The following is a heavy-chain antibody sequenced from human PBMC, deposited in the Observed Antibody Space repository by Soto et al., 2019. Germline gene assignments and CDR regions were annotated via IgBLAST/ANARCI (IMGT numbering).Heavy chain of an antibody. Sequence: EVQLVESGGGLVQPGGSLRLSCAASGFTFSSYSMNWVRQAPGKGLEWVSYISSSSSTIYYADSVKGRFTISRDNAKNSLYLQMNSLRAEDTAVYYCARAYLGYCSSTSCYAFDYWGQGTLVTVSS. J-gene: IGHJ4*02. CDR2: ISSSSSTI. CDR3: ARAYLGYCSSTSCYAFDY. V-gene: IGHV3-48*01. CDR1: GFTFSSYS. D-gene: IGHD2-2*01.